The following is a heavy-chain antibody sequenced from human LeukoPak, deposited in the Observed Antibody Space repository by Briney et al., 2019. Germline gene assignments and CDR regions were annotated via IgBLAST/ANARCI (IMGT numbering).Heavy chain of an antibody. V-gene: IGHV3-21*01. CDR3: ARRDSSGYYYYYPLDY. CDR1: GFTFSSYS. D-gene: IGHD3-22*01. J-gene: IGHJ4*02. Sequence: GGSLRLSCAASGFTFSSYSMNWVRQAPGKGLEWVSSISSSSSYIYYADSVKGRFTISRDNAKNSLYMQINSPRAEDTAVYYCARRDSSGYYYYYPLDYWGQGTLVTVSS. CDR2: ISSSSSYI.